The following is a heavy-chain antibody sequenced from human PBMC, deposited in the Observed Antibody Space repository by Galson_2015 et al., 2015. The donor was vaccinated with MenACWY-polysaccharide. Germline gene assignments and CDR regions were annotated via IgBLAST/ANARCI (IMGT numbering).Heavy chain of an antibody. V-gene: IGHV4-39*07. J-gene: IGHJ6*02. Sequence: PSLKSRVTISVDTSKNQFSLKLSSVTAADTAVYYCARDLIVVVPAASHDYYYYGMDVWGQGTTVTVSS. CDR3: ARDLIVVVPAASHDYYYYGMDV. D-gene: IGHD2-2*01.